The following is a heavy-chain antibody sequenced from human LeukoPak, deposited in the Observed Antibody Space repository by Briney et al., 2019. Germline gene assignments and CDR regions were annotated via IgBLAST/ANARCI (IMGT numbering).Heavy chain of an antibody. CDR1: GDSISSTSYY. Sequence: SETLSLTCTVSGDSISSTSYYWGWIRQPPGKGLEWIGGIYYSGSTYYNPSLKSRVTISVDTSKNQISLKLTSVTAADTAVYYCARGVNSGYFDYCGQGTLVTVSS. CDR2: IYYSGST. J-gene: IGHJ4*02. CDR3: ARGVNSGYFDY. D-gene: IGHD1-26*01. V-gene: IGHV4-39*07.